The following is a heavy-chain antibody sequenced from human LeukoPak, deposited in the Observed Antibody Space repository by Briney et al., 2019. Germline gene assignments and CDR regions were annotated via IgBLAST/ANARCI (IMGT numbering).Heavy chain of an antibody. D-gene: IGHD1-26*01. J-gene: IGHJ4*02. CDR2: ISRSSSTI. CDR3: ARDGFEWELLESAFDY. CDR1: GFTFSNYS. Sequence: PGGSLRLSCAVSGFTFSNYSMNWVRQAPGKGLEWVSYISRSSSTILYADSVKGRFTISRDKAKNSVYLQMNSLRDEDTAVYYCARDGFEWELLESAFDYWGQGTLVTVSS. V-gene: IGHV3-48*02.